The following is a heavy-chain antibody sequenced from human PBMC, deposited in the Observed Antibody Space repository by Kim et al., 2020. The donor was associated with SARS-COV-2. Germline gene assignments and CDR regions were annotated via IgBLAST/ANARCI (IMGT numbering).Heavy chain of an antibody. V-gene: IGHV3-15*01. CDR1: GFNFSNDC. D-gene: IGHD2-21*01. Sequence: GGSLRLSCAASGFNFSNDCMAWIRQAPGKGLEWVCRIKRRGEGETTDYAAAVIVRFNIARDNSRNMFYLKMSSLRPEDTGIYYCFSVGEGDCRCGQGT. CDR3: FSVGEGDCR. J-gene: IGHJ4*02. CDR2: IKRRGEGETT.